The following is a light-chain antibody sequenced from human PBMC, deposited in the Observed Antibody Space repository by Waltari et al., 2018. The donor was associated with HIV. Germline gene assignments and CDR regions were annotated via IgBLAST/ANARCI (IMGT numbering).Light chain of an antibody. CDR2: DVS. V-gene: IGLV2-11*01. J-gene: IGLJ3*02. Sequence: QPALPQPRSVSGSPGQPATISCPGTSSDVGSYTYVAWYQQHPGKAPNVMIYDVSKRPSGVPDRFSGSKSGNTASLTISGLQAEDEADYYCCSYAGSYTWVFGGGTKMTVL. CDR3: CSYAGSYTWV. CDR1: SSDVGSYTY.